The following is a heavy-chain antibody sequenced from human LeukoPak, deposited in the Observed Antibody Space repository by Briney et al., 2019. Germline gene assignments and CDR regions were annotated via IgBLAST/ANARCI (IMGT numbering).Heavy chain of an antibody. CDR2: IYYSGST. CDR3: ARVTGYMIEDYFDY. CDR1: GGSISSYY. V-gene: IGHV4-59*01. J-gene: IGHJ4*02. D-gene: IGHD3-22*01. Sequence: SETLSLTCTVSGGSISSYYWSSIRQPPEKGLEWIGNIYYSGSTNYNPSLKSRVTISVETSKNQFSLKLSSVTAADTAVYYCARVTGYMIEDYFDYWGQGTLVTVSS.